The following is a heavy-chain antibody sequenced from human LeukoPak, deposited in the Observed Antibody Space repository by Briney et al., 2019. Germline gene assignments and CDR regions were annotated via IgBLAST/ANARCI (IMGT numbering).Heavy chain of an antibody. V-gene: IGHV3-21*01. CDR1: GFTFSSYS. CDR2: ISSSSSYI. J-gene: IGHJ4*02. Sequence: PGGSLRLSCAASGFTFSSYSMNWVRQAPGKGLEWVSSISSSSSYIYYAHSVKGRFTISRDNAKNSLYLQMNSLRAEDTAVYYCARALEYYGSGSYVDIWGQGTLVTVSS. D-gene: IGHD3-10*01. CDR3: ARALEYYGSGSYVDI.